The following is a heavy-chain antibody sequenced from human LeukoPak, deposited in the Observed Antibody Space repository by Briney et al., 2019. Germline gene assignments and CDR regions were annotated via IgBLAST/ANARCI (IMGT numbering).Heavy chain of an antibody. D-gene: IGHD1-1*01. CDR1: GFVFSASY. Sequence: GGSLRLSCAASGFVFSASYMSWVRKAPGKGLEWVATIKPDGSEKYHVDSVSGRFTISRDNTNDSLFLQMNSLKVDDTAVYYCVRGGTYWTVSWGQGTLVNVS. J-gene: IGHJ5*02. CDR2: IKPDGSEK. CDR3: VRGGTYWTVS. V-gene: IGHV3-7*01.